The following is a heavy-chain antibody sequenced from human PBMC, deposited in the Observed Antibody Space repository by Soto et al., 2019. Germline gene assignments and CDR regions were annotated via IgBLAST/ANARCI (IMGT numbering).Heavy chain of an antibody. J-gene: IGHJ4*02. CDR2: IYHSGST. Sequence: QVQLQESGPGLVKPSGTLSLTCAVSGGSISSSNWWSWVRQPPGKGLEWIGEIYHSGSTNYNPSLKSRVTISVDKSKNQFSLKLRSVTAADTAVYYCASVSASSGWPYYFDYWGQGTLVTVSS. D-gene: IGHD6-19*01. V-gene: IGHV4-4*02. CDR3: ASVSASSGWPYYFDY. CDR1: GGSISSSNW.